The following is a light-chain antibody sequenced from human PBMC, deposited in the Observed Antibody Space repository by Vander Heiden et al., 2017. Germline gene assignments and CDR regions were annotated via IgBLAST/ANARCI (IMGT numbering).Light chain of an antibody. CDR2: DVT. Sequence: QSALTQHACVSGSPGHSITITCAGTSRDVRNDNYGPWYQQHPGKAPKLVIYDVTMRPSGVSNRFSGAKSGNTASLTISGLQPEDEADYYCSSYTTSSTQVFGTGTKVTVL. V-gene: IGLV2-14*03. J-gene: IGLJ1*01. CDR3: SSYTTSSTQV. CDR1: SRDVRNDNY.